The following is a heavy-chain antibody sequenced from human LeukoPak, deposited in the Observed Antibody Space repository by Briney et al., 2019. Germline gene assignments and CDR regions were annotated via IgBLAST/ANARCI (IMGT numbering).Heavy chain of an antibody. J-gene: IGHJ6*03. V-gene: IGHV1-2*02. Sequence: ASVKVSCKASGYAFTGYYMHWVRQAPGQGLEWMGWINPNSGGTNYAQKFQGRVTMTRDTSISTAYMELSRLRSDDTAVYYCARAMVRGVRAYYYYYMDVWGKGTTVTISS. CDR2: INPNSGGT. CDR1: GYAFTGYY. CDR3: ARAMVRGVRAYYYYYMDV. D-gene: IGHD3-10*01.